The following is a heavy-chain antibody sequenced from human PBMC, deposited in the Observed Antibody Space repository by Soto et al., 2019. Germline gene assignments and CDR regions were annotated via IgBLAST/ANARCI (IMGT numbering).Heavy chain of an antibody. CDR2: IIPIFGTA. J-gene: IGHJ5*02. V-gene: IGHV1-69*13. Sequence: PVQVSCEASCLTLPTNALNWERHAPGQGSEWVGGIIPIFGTANYAQKFQGRVTITADESTSTAYMELSSLRSEDTAVYYCARDRNSYYDMLTGYDGHPRWFDPWGQGTLVTVSS. CDR1: CLTLPTNA. CDR3: ARDRNSYYDMLTGYDGHPRWFDP. D-gene: IGHD3-9*01.